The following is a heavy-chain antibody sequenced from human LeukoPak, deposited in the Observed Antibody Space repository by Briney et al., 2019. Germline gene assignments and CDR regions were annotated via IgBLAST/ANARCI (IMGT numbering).Heavy chain of an antibody. D-gene: IGHD3-22*01. Sequence: ASVKVSCKVSGYTLTELSMHWVRQAPGKGLEWMGGFDPEDGEIIYAQKFQGRVTMTEDTSTDTAYMELRSLRSDDTAVYYCAITPTYYYDSSGYSYWGQGTLVTVSS. CDR2: FDPEDGEI. CDR3: AITPTYYYDSSGYSY. CDR1: GYTLTELS. V-gene: IGHV1-24*01. J-gene: IGHJ4*02.